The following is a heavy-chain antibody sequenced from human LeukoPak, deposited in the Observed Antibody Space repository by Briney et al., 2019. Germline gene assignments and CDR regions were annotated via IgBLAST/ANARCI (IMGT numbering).Heavy chain of an antibody. D-gene: IGHD5-18*01. CDR3: ARGQKYRNGYTVTELGSGYFDY. J-gene: IGHJ4*02. CDR2: IYYSGRT. CDR1: GGSIGSGSYY. Sequence: PSETLSLTCTVSGGSIGSGSYYWSWIRQPAGKGLEWIGYIYYSGRTSYNPSLKSRVTISVDTSKNHFSLTLSSVTAADTAVYYCARGQKYRNGYTVTELGSGYFDYWGQGTLVTVSS. V-gene: IGHV4-61*10.